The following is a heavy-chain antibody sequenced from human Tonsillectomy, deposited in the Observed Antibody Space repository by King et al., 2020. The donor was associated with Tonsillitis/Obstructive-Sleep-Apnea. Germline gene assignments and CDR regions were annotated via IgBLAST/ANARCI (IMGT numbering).Heavy chain of an antibody. V-gene: IGHV5-51*01. J-gene: IGHJ4*02. CDR1: GYSFTTYW. Sequence: QLVQSGAEVKKPGESLKISCKGSGYSFTTYWIGWVRQMPGKGLEWMGIIYPGDSTSRVSPSFEGQVTISADKSINTAYLQWSSLKAPDTAMYYCARLKEFSSSSGFFDYWGQGNLVTVSS. D-gene: IGHD6-6*01. CDR2: IYPGDSTS. CDR3: ARLKEFSSSSGFFDY.